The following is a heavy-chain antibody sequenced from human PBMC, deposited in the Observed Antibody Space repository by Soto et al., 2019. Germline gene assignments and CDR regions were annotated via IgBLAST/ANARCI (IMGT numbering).Heavy chain of an antibody. V-gene: IGHV3-33*01. Sequence: QVQLVESGGGVVQPGRSLRLSCAVSGFTFRSYDMHWVRQAPGKGLEWVAVIGYDGSNKLYADSVKGRLTISRDNSKNTLYVQMNSLRAEDTAVYYCARDHQGIFDYWGQGTLVTVSS. J-gene: IGHJ4*02. D-gene: IGHD2-2*01. CDR1: GFTFRSYD. CDR2: IGYDGSNK. CDR3: ARDHQGIFDY.